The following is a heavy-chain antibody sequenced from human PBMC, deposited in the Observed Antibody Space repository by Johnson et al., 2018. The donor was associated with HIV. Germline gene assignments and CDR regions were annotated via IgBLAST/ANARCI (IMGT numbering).Heavy chain of an antibody. V-gene: IGHV3-13*01. CDR2: IGTAGDT. Sequence: EVQLVESGGGLVKPGGSLRLSCVGSGFTFSDHYMSWVRQAPGKGLEWVSAIGTAGDTSYPGSVTGRFTISRANAKNSLYMQMNSLRAEDTAVYYCAKKRSVLAARLGDGFDIWGQGTMVTVSS. CDR3: AKKRSVLAARLGDGFDI. D-gene: IGHD6-6*01. CDR1: GFTFSDHY. J-gene: IGHJ3*02.